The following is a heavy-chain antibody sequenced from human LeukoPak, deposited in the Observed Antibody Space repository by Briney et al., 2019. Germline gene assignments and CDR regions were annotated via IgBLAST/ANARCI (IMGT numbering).Heavy chain of an antibody. CDR2: ISFDETKK. CDR1: GFSFGKYA. CDR3: ARMKVIKGASLDY. V-gene: IGHV3-30-3*01. J-gene: IGHJ4*02. D-gene: IGHD2-21*01. Sequence: PGGSLRLSCAASGFSFGKYAMHWVRQAPGKGLEWVAVISFDETKKYYADSVKGRFTISRDNSNNTLFLQMNSVKTEDTAVYFCARMKVIKGASLDYWGQGSLVTVSS.